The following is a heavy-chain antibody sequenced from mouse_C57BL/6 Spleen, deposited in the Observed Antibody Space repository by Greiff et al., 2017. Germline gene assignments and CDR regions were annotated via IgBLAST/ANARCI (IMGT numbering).Heavy chain of an antibody. CDR2: ILPGSGST. Sequence: QVQLQQSGAELMKPGASVKLSCKATGYTFTGYWIEWVKQRPGHGLEWIGEILPGSGSTNYNEKFKGKATFTADKSSNTAYMQLSSLTTEDSAIDYCARGDYDLYYYAMDYWGQGTSVTVSS. CDR1: GYTFTGYW. J-gene: IGHJ4*01. CDR3: ARGDYDLYYYAMDY. V-gene: IGHV1-9*01. D-gene: IGHD2-4*01.